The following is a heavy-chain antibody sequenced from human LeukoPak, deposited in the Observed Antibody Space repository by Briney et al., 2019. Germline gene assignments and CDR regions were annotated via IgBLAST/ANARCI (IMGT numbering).Heavy chain of an antibody. CDR2: ITPDSGTT. V-gene: IGHV3-48*02. Sequence: GGSLRLSCAVSGFTFSTKSMNWVRQAPGKGLEWVSYITPDSGTTYYADSVKGRFTISRDNAKNSLYLQMNSLRDEDTAVYYCASRDYFDYWGQGTLFTVSS. J-gene: IGHJ4*02. CDR3: ASRDYFDY. CDR1: GFTFSTKS.